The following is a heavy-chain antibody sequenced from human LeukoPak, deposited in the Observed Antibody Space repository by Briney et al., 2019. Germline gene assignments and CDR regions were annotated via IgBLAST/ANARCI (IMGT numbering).Heavy chain of an antibody. V-gene: IGHV3-30-3*01. CDR3: PIVSAAHAFDI. CDR2: ISYDGSNK. J-gene: IGHJ3*02. D-gene: IGHD2/OR15-2a*01. CDR1: GFTFSSYA. Sequence: GRSLRLSCAASGFTFSSYAMHWVRQAPGKGLEWVAVISYDGSNKYYADSVKGRFTISRDNSKNTLYLQMNSLRAEDTAVYYCPIVSAAHAFDIWGQGTMVTVSS.